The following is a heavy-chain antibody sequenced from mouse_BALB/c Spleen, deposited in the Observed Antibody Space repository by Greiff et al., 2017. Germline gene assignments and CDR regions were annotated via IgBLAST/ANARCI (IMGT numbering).Heavy chain of an antibody. CDR1: GFTFSDYY. J-gene: IGHJ2*01. CDR2: ISDGGSYT. CDR3: ARRGDYFDY. Sequence: EVNLVESGGGLVKPGGSLKLSCAASGFTFSDYYMYWVRQTPEKRLEWVATISDGGSYTYYPDTVTGRFTISRDNAKNTLYLEMSSLRSEDTAMYYCARRGDYFDYWGQGTTLTVSS. V-gene: IGHV5-4*02.